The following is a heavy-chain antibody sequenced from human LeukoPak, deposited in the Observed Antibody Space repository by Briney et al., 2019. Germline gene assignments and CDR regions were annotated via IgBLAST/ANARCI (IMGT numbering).Heavy chain of an antibody. V-gene: IGHV3-30*02. CDR3: ALNTYYDMDV. CDR1: GFTFSSYG. CDR2: IRYDGSKK. J-gene: IGHJ6*03. Sequence: GGSLRLSCAASGFTFSSYGMQWVRQAPGKGLEGVARIRYDGSKKYYADSGRGRFTIARDNSKNTLYLQMNSLRAEHTAAYYCALNTYYDMDVWGKGTTVTVFS.